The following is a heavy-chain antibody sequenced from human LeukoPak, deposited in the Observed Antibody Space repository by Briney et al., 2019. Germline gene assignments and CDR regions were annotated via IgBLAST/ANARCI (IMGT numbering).Heavy chain of an antibody. J-gene: IGHJ4*02. V-gene: IGHV1-46*01. CDR3: ARGVGYDLRD. D-gene: IGHD3-16*01. CDR2: IKPRDGDT. CDR1: GYTNTFTIHY. Sequence: ASVKVSCKASGYTNTFTIHYILWVRHAPGQGLDWLGLIKPRDGDTKYAKKFEVRVTMTRDTSTTTLYMELSSLRSEDTAVYYCARGVGYDLRDWGQGTLVTVSS.